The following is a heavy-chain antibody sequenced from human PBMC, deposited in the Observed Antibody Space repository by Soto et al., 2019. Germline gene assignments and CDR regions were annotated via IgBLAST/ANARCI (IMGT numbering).Heavy chain of an antibody. V-gene: IGHV3-23*01. CDR3: VSTSYSGGWSP. D-gene: IGHD6-19*01. CDR1: GFTFNNYV. J-gene: IGHJ5*02. Sequence: PGGSLRLSCAASGFTFNNYVMAWVRQAPGKGLEWVSSISGSGGGTDYADAVKGRFTISRDNSKNTLYLQVNTLRVEDTAVYYCVSTSYSGGWSPWGQGTLVTVSS. CDR2: ISGSGGGT.